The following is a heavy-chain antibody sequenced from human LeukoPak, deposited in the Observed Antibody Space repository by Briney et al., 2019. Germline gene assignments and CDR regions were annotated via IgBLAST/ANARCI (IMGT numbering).Heavy chain of an antibody. CDR1: GGSISSSNW. J-gene: IGHJ4*02. CDR2: IYHSGST. V-gene: IGHV4-4*02. CDR3: ARKDYPNSVHFDY. Sequence: PSETLSLTCAVSGGSISSSNWWSWVRQPPGKGLEWIGEIYHSGSTNYNPSLKSRVTISVDRSKNQFSLKLSSVTAADTAVYYCARKDYPNSVHFDYWGRGTLVTVSS. D-gene: IGHD5/OR15-5a*01.